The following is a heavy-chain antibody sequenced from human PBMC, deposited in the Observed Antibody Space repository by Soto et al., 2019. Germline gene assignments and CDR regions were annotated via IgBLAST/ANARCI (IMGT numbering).Heavy chain of an antibody. J-gene: IGHJ6*02. V-gene: IGHV4-31*04. CDR3: AKTKTPHVRNGMDV. D-gene: IGHD2-8*01. Sequence: QVRLQESGPGLVTPSQTLSLTCTVSGDSLSSGGYYCSWIRQLPGKGLEWIGFIYYSGSTFYNPSLRSRVTMSADASKNQISLKLSSVTAADTAVYYCAKTKTPHVRNGMDVWGQGTTVTVSS. CDR2: IYYSGST. CDR1: GDSLSSGGYY.